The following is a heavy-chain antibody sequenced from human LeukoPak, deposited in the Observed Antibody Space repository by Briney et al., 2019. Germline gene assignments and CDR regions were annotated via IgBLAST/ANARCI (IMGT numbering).Heavy chain of an antibody. V-gene: IGHV3-23*01. D-gene: IGHD2-2*02. CDR1: GFTFSSYA. Sequence: GGSLRLSCASSGFTFSSYAMSWVRQAPGKGLEWVSGTSGSGGSTYYAGSVKGRFTISRDNSKNTLYLQMNSLRVEDTALYYCARTCSSSSCYMVHWGQGTLVTVSS. CDR3: ARTCSSSSCYMVH. J-gene: IGHJ4*02. CDR2: TSGSGGST.